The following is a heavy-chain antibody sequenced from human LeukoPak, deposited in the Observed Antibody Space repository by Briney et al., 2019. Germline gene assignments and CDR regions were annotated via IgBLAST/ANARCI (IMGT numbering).Heavy chain of an antibody. CDR1: GGSIGSYY. J-gene: IGHJ3*01. V-gene: IGHV4-59*08. Sequence: SETLSLTCTVSGGSIGSYYWSWIRQPPGKGLECLGYIYHSGTTNYNPSLKSRVTISADTSKNQFSLKLTSVTAADTAIYYCARQRDYADYLDAFDVWGQGTMVTVSS. CDR2: IYHSGTT. D-gene: IGHD4-17*01. CDR3: ARQRDYADYLDAFDV.